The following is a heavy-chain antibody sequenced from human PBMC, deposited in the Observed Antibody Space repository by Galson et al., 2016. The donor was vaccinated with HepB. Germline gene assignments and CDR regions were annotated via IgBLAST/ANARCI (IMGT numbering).Heavy chain of an antibody. J-gene: IGHJ6*02. D-gene: IGHD4-23*01. V-gene: IGHV3-30*18. CDR3: AKDLERYGGNSAAYYYYGMDV. Sequence: SLRLSCAAPGFTFKIYGMHWVRQAPGKGLEWVAVISYAGTYTYYGDPVKGRFTISRDNSKNTLYLQMNSLRPEDTATYYCAKDLERYGGNSAAYYYYGMDVWGRGTTVTVSS. CDR1: GFTFKIYG. CDR2: ISYAGTYT.